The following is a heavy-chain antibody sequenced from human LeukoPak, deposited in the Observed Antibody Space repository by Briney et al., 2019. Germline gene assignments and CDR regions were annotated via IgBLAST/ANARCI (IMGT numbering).Heavy chain of an antibody. CDR2: ISYDGSNK. Sequence: GRSLRLSCAASGFTFSSYAMHWVRQAPGKGLEWVAVISYDGSNKYYADSVKGRFTISRDNSKNTLYLQMNSLRAEDTAVYYCARPSIAAAGRAGAFDIWGQGTMVTVSS. CDR1: GFTFSSYA. D-gene: IGHD6-13*01. V-gene: IGHV3-30-3*01. CDR3: ARPSIAAAGRAGAFDI. J-gene: IGHJ3*02.